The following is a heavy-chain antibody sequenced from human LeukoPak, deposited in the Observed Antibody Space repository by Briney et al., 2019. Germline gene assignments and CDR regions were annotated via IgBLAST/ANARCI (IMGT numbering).Heavy chain of an antibody. J-gene: IGHJ4*02. CDR1: GFTFSGYW. CDR3: ARDPQYSYGSGNYHNGLFDY. D-gene: IGHD3-10*01. V-gene: IGHV3-74*01. Sequence: GGSLRLSCAASGFTFSGYWMHWVRQAPGKGLVWVSRINTDGSSTNYADSVKGRFTISRDNAKNTLYLQMNSLTAEDTAVYHCARDPQYSYGSGNYHNGLFDYWGQGTLVTVSS. CDR2: INTDGSST.